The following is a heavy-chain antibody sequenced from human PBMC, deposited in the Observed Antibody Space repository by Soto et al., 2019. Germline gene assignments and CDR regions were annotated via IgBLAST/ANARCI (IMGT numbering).Heavy chain of an antibody. CDR1: GFTFSTYD. J-gene: IGHJ6*02. Sequence: PGGSLRLSCAASGFTFSTYDMHWVRQATGKGLEWVSAIGTAGDTYYPGSVKGRFTISRENAKNSLYLQMNSLRAEDTAVYYCARGTYGSGSYRYYYYGMDVWGQGTTVTVSS. V-gene: IGHV3-13*01. D-gene: IGHD3-10*01. CDR2: IGTAGDT. CDR3: ARGTYGSGSYRYYYYGMDV.